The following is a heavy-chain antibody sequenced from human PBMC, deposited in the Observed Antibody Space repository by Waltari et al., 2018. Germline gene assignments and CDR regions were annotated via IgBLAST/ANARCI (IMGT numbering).Heavy chain of an antibody. Sequence: QLQLQESGSGLVKPSQTLSLTCAVSGGSISSGGYSWSWIRQPPGKGLEWIGYIYHSGSTYYNPSLKSRVTISVDRSKNQFSLKLSSVTAADTAVYYCAGSRYCSGGSCYSSDYWGQGTLVTVSS. D-gene: IGHD2-15*01. CDR3: AGSRYCSGGSCYSSDY. V-gene: IGHV4-30-2*01. CDR2: IYHSGST. J-gene: IGHJ4*02. CDR1: GGSISSGGYS.